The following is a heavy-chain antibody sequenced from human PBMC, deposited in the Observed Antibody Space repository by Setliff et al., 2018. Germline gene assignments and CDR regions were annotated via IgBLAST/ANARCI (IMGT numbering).Heavy chain of an antibody. CDR3: ARARSNGCEEPDY. CDR2: ISGASSTI. V-gene: IGHV3-48*01. D-gene: IGHD6-19*01. Sequence: PGGSLRPSCIVSGLTFRNFGMTWVRQAPGKGLEWLSKISGASSTIYYADSVKGRFTISRDNAQNSLYLQMNNLTAEDTAVYFCARARSNGCEEPDYWGQGTLVTVS. CDR1: GLTFRNFG. J-gene: IGHJ4*02.